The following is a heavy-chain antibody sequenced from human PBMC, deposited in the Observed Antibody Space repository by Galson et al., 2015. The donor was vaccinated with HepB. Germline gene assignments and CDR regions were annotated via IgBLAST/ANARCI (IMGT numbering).Heavy chain of an antibody. CDR2: IIPILGIA. Sequence: QSGAEVKKPGESLKISCKASGGTFSSYAISWVRQAPGQGLEWMGRIIPILGIANYAQKFQGRVTITADKSTSTAYMELSSLRSEDTAVYYCARRRGSGSHYDYWGQGTLVTVSS. D-gene: IGHD3-10*01. J-gene: IGHJ4*02. CDR1: GGTFSSYA. V-gene: IGHV1-69*04. CDR3: ARRRGSGSHYDY.